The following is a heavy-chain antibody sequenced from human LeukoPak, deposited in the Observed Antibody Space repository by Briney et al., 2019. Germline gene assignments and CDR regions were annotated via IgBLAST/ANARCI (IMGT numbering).Heavy chain of an antibody. CDR3: AKHQNKGFDY. V-gene: IGHV3-23*01. CDR1: GFTFASYA. J-gene: IGHJ4*02. Sequence: GGSLRLSCAASGFTFASYAMSWVRRAPGKGLEWVSIISGSGGSTYYVDSVKGRFTISRDNSKNTLYLQMNSLRAEDTAVYYCAKHQNKGFDYWGQGTLVTVSS. CDR2: ISGSGGST.